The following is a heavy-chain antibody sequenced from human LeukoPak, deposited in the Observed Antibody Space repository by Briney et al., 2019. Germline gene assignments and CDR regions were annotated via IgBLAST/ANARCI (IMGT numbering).Heavy chain of an antibody. CDR3: ITDAYDSRSYLFDY. CDR1: GFSFNDAW. V-gene: IGHV3-15*01. J-gene: IGHJ4*02. Sequence: GGSLRLSCAASGFSFNDAWMNWVRQAPGKGLEWVGRIKSRADGGTTAYAAPVKGRFTISRDDSKNTLYLQMNSLKTEDTAVYYCITDAYDSRSYLFDYWGQGTLVTVSS. CDR2: IKSRADGGTT. D-gene: IGHD3-22*01.